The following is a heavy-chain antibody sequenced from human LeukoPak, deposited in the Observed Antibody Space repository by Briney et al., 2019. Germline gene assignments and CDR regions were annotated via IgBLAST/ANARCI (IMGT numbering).Heavy chain of an antibody. D-gene: IGHD3-3*01. J-gene: IGHJ4*02. Sequence: GGSLRLSCAASGFTFSDYYMSWIRQAPGKGLEWVSSISSRSSYIYYADSVKGRFTISRDNAKNSLYLELHSLRAEDTAVYYXXXXXXXXXSGYYTADYYFDYWGQGTLVTVSS. CDR3: XXXXXXXXSGYYTADYYFDY. V-gene: IGHV3-11*06. CDR1: GFTFSDYY. CDR2: ISSRSSYI.